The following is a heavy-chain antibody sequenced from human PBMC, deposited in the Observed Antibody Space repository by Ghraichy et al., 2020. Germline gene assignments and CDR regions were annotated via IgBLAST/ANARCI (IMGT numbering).Heavy chain of an antibody. V-gene: IGHV4-59*01. CDR1: GGSISSYY. Sequence: GSLRLSCTVSGGSISSYYWSWIRQPPGKGLEWIGYIYYSGSTNYNPSLKSRVTISVDTSKNQFSLKLSSVTAADTAVYYCARGMGIYCSSTSCYRNAFDIWGQGTMVTVSS. J-gene: IGHJ3*02. CDR3: ARGMGIYCSSTSCYRNAFDI. D-gene: IGHD2-2*02. CDR2: IYYSGST.